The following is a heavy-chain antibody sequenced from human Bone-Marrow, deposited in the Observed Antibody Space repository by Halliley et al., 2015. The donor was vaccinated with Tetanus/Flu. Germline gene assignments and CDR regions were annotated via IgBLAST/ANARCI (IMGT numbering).Heavy chain of an antibody. Sequence: CAASGFTFSSFEMNWVRQAPGKGLEWISYISYNGSTLYYADSVKGRFTISRDNAKNSLYLQMNSLRAEDTAVYYCARDPPLWRGYYAADYWGQGTLVTVSS. J-gene: IGHJ4*02. CDR3: ARDPPLWRGYYAADY. CDR1: GFTFSSFE. D-gene: IGHD3-3*01. CDR2: ISYNGSTL. V-gene: IGHV3-48*03.